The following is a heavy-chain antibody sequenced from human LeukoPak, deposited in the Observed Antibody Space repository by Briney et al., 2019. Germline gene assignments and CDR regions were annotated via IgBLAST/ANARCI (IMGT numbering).Heavy chain of an antibody. CDR2: MWSDGDNR. V-gene: IGHV3-33*01. D-gene: IGHD2-15*01. CDR1: GFTFGTYA. CDR3: VRDRCSGGSCRLFDY. J-gene: IGHJ4*02. Sequence: GGSLRLSCAASGFTFGTYAMHWVRQAPGKGLEWVAGMWSDGDNRYYADSVKGRFTISRDNSKNTLYLEMNSLRAEDTAVYYCVRDRCSGGSCRLFDYWGQGALVTVSS.